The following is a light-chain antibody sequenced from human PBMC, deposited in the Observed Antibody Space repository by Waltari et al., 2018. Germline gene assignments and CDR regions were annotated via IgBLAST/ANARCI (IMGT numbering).Light chain of an antibody. CDR2: DVI. CDR1: SSDIGTYDF. Sequence: QSALTQPASVSGSPGQLITISCTGTSSDIGTYDFVSWYQQHTGKAPKLIIFDVIRRPSGVSYRFSGSKSGNTASLTISGLQTEDEADYYCASYTSSNTLLFGGGTTLTVL. J-gene: IGLJ2*01. V-gene: IGLV2-14*01. CDR3: ASYTSSNTLL.